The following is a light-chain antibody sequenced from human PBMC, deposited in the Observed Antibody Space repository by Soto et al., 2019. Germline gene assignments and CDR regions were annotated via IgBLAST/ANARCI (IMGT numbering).Light chain of an antibody. J-gene: IGLJ1*01. CDR2: GNK. Sequence: QSALTQPSSVSGAPGQRVTISCTGSSSNIGAGYEVHWYQQLPGTAPKLLIHGNKNRPAGVPDRFSGSKSGTSASLAITGLQAEDEADYYCQSYDSSLSVYVFGTGTKVTVL. CDR3: QSYDSSLSVYV. V-gene: IGLV1-40*01. CDR1: SSNIGAGYE.